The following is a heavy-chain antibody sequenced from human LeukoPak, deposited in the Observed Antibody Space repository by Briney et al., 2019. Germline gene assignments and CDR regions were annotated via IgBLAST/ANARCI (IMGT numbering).Heavy chain of an antibody. CDR3: ARMPLPAGTIEDY. D-gene: IGHD6-13*01. V-gene: IGHV1-69*13. J-gene: IGHJ4*02. Sequence: SVKVSCKASGGTFSSYAISWVRQAPGQGLEWMGRIIPIFGTANYAQKFQGRVTITADESTSTAYMELSSLRSEDTAVYYCARMPLPAGTIEDYWGQGTLVTVSS. CDR1: GGTFSSYA. CDR2: IIPIFGTA.